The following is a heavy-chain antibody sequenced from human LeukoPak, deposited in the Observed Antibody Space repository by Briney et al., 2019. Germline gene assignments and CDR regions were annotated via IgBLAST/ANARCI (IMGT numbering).Heavy chain of an antibody. J-gene: IGHJ5*02. Sequence: ASVKVSCKASGYTFTSYDINWVRQATGQGLEWMGRMNPNSGNTGYAQKFQGRVTITRNTSISTAYMELSSLRSEDTAVYYCARNPIRTYYDFWSGYSNWFDPWGQGTLVTASS. CDR2: MNPNSGNT. CDR3: ARNPIRTYYDFWSGYSNWFDP. D-gene: IGHD3-3*01. CDR1: GYTFTSYD. V-gene: IGHV1-8*03.